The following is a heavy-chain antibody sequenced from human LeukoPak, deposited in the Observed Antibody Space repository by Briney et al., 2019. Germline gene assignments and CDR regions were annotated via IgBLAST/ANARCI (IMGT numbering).Heavy chain of an antibody. J-gene: IGHJ6*02. Sequence: GGSLRLSCTASGFNFGIYGMHWVRQAPGKGLEWVAVMWDDGTNEYYVESVKGRFTISRDNGKRTLYLQMNSLRAEDTAVYYCARSGSFPYYYGMDVWGQGTTVTVSS. CDR1: GFNFGIYG. CDR3: ARSGSFPYYYGMDV. V-gene: IGHV3-30*02. D-gene: IGHD3-10*01. CDR2: MWDDGTNE.